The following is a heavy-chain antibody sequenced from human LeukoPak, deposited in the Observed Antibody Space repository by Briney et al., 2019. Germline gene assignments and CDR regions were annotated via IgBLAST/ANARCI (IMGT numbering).Heavy chain of an antibody. J-gene: IGHJ4*02. CDR3: ARGLSSGWVDY. CDR2: IYYSGSA. CDR1: GDSISNKNYY. V-gene: IGHV4-39*07. D-gene: IGHD6-19*01. Sequence: QTSETLSLTCTVSGDSISNKNYYWGWIRQPPGKGLKWIGSIYYSGSAYYNPSLKSRVTISVDTSKHQFSLTLTSVTAADTAVYYCARGLSSGWVDYWGQGTLVTVSS.